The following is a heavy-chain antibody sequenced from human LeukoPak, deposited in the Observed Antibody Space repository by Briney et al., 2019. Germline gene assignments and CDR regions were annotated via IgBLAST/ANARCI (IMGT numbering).Heavy chain of an antibody. CDR2: LNRDGTRT. Sequence: GGSLRLSCAASGFTFSTSVMSWVRQVPGKGLEWVSTLNRDGTRTYYSLSSSGRFIVSRDNSMNTLYLQMNGLRADDTAVYYCARVYDVLTGGFDHWGQGALVTVSS. J-gene: IGHJ4*02. V-gene: IGHV3-23*01. CDR1: GFTFSTSV. CDR3: ARVYDVLTGGFDH. D-gene: IGHD3-9*01.